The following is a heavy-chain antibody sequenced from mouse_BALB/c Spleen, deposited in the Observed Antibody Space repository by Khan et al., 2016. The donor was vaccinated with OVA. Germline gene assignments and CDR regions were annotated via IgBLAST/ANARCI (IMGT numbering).Heavy chain of an antibody. V-gene: IGHV1S127*01. J-gene: IGHJ3*01. D-gene: IGHD1-1*01. CDR3: AGGGYGSPFAY. CDR1: GYTFTSFW. CDR2: IDPSKSET. Sequence: QVQLQQSGPELVRPGASVKMSCKASGYTFTSFWIHWVKQRPGQGLEWIGMIDPSKSETRLNQKFKDKATLNVDKSSNTAYMQLSRLTSEDSEVYYCAGGGYGSPFAYWGQGTLVTVSA.